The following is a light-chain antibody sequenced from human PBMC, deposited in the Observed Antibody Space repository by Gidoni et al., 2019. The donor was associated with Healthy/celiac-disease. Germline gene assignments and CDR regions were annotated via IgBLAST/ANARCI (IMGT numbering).Light chain of an antibody. V-gene: IGKV3-20*01. J-gene: IGKJ2*01. CDR2: GAS. Sequence: DIVLTQSPGTLSLSPGERATLSCRASQSVSSSYLAWYQQKPGQAPRLLIYGASSRATGIPDRFSGSGSGTDFTLTISRLDPEDFAVYYCQQYGSSFLFGQGTKLEIK. CDR3: QQYGSSFL. CDR1: QSVSSSY.